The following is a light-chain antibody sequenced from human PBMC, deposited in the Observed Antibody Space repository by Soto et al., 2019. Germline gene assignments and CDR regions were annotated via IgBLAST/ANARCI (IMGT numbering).Light chain of an antibody. J-gene: IGLJ1*01. CDR2: DVS. CDR1: SSDVGGYNY. V-gene: IGLV2-14*01. CDR3: SSYTSSSTLLYV. Sequence: QSALTQPASVTGSPGRSITISCPGTSSDVGGYNYVSWYQRHPGKAPKLMTYDVSNRPSGVSNRFSGSKSGNTASLTISGLQAEDEADYYCSSYTSSSTLLYVFGTGTKVTVL.